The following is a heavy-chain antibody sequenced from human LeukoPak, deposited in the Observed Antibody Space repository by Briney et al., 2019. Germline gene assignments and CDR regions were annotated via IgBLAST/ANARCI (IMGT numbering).Heavy chain of an antibody. Sequence: PSETLSLTCTVSGGSISSSSYYWGWIRQPPGKGLEWIGSIYYSGSTYYNPSLKSRVTISVDTSKNQFSLKLSSVTAADTAVYYCARQKGMIVVVNFDYGGQATLVTVSS. D-gene: IGHD3-22*01. J-gene: IGHJ4*02. CDR2: IYYSGST. CDR3: ARQKGMIVVVNFDY. V-gene: IGHV4-39*01. CDR1: GGSISSSSYY.